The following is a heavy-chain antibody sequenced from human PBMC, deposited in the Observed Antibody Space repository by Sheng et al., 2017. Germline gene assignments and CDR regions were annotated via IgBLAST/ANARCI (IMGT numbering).Heavy chain of an antibody. V-gene: IGHV3-20*04. D-gene: IGHD3-16*01. CDR1: GFTVDGNA. CDR3: ATGGNYDPYYYMAV. J-gene: IGHJ6*03. Sequence: QLVESGGGVVRPGGSLRLSCAASGFTVDGNAMVWVRQVPGKGLEWVSSINWTGGTITYADFVKGRFTISRDKAKNSLSLQMNSLTAEDTALYYCATGGNYDPYYYMAVWGKGTTVIVSS. CDR2: INWTGGTI.